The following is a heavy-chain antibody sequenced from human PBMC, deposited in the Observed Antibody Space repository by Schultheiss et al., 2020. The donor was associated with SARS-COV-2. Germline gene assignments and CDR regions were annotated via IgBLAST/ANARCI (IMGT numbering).Heavy chain of an antibody. Sequence: SVKVSCKASGGTFSSYAISWVRQAPGQGLEWMGGIIPIFGTAIYAQKFQGRVTMTEDTSTDTAYMELSSLRSEDTAVYYCATDSRGAAAVRYYYYMDVWGKGTTVTVSS. J-gene: IGHJ6*03. CDR3: ATDSRGAAAVRYYYYMDV. V-gene: IGHV1-69*06. CDR2: IIPIFGTA. CDR1: GGTFSSYA. D-gene: IGHD6-13*01.